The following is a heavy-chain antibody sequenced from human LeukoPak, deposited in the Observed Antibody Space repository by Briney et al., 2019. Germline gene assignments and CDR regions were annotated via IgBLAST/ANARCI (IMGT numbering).Heavy chain of an antibody. Sequence: SETLSLTCAVYGGSFSGYYWSWIRQPPGKGLEWIGEINHSGSTNYNPSLKSRVTISVDTSKNRFSLKLSSVTAADTAVYYCARGSRPYYYYYYMDVWGKGTTVTVSS. CDR1: GGSFSGYY. CDR2: INHSGST. J-gene: IGHJ6*03. V-gene: IGHV4-34*01. CDR3: ARGSRPYYYYYYMDV.